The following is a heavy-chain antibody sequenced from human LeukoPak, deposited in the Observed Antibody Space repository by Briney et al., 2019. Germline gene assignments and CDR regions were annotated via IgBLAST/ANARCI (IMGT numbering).Heavy chain of an antibody. V-gene: IGHV1-69*05. CDR3: ARDWYAIEDYYDTRGGSAEYFQH. CDR2: IIPIFGTA. Sequence: SVKVSCKASGGTFSSYAISWVRQAPGQGLEWMGGIIPIFGTANYAQKFQGRVTITTDESTSTAYMELSSLRSEDTAVYYCARDWYAIEDYYDTRGGSAEYFQHWGQGTLVTVSS. CDR1: GGTFSSYA. J-gene: IGHJ1*01. D-gene: IGHD3-22*01.